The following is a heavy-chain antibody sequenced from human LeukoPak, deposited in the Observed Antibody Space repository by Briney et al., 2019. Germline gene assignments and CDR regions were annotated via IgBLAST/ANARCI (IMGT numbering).Heavy chain of an antibody. V-gene: IGHV3-48*01. CDR3: AKDYYYDSSGYYGDDAFDI. Sequence: GGSLRLSCAASGFTFSNYSMNWVRQAPGKGLEWVSYIIRSSSTIYYADSVKGRFTISRDNAKNSLYLQMNSLRAEDTAVYHCAKDYYYDSSGYYGDDAFDIWGQGTMVTVSS. J-gene: IGHJ3*02. CDR2: IIRSSSTI. D-gene: IGHD3-22*01. CDR1: GFTFSNYS.